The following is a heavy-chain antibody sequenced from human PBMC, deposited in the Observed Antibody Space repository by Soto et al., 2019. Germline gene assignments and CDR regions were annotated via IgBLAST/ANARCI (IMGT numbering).Heavy chain of an antibody. CDR2: ISGSGGST. CDR3: AKPGRHFWSGRYYFDY. J-gene: IGHJ4*02. Sequence: EVQLLESGGGLVQPGGSLRLSCAASGFTFSSYAMSWVRQAPGKGLEWVSAISGSGGSTYYADSVKGRFTISRDNSKNTLYLQMNSLRAEDTAVYYCAKPGRHFWSGRYYFDYWGQGTLVTVSS. D-gene: IGHD3-3*02. V-gene: IGHV3-23*01. CDR1: GFTFSSYA.